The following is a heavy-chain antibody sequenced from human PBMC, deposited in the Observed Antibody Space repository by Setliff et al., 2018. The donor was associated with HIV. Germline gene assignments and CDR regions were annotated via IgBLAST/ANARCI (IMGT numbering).Heavy chain of an antibody. CDR1: GFTFNSYA. CDR2: ISDSGGST. V-gene: IGHV3-23*01. CDR3: AEGGYGSGIGSRELDY. J-gene: IGHJ4*02. D-gene: IGHD3-10*01. Sequence: GGSLRLSCVVSGFTFNSYAMTWVRQAPGKGLEWVSSISDSGGSTYFADSVKGRFTISRDNSKNTLYLLMNSLRAEDSAVYYCAEGGYGSGIGSRELDYWGQGTLVTVSS.